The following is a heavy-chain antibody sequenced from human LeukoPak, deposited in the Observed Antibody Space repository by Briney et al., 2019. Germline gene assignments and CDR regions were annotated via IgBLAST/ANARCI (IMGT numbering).Heavy chain of an antibody. D-gene: IGHD2-15*01. CDR2: ISSSSSYI. V-gene: IGHV3-21*01. CDR3: ARVPGLYSPLVPY. Sequence: PGGSLRLSCAASGFTFSSYSMNWVRQAPGKGLEWVSSISSSSSYIYYADSVKGRLTISRDNAKNSLYLQMNSLRAEDTAVYYCARVPGLYSPLVPYWGQGTLVAVSS. J-gene: IGHJ4*02. CDR1: GFTFSSYS.